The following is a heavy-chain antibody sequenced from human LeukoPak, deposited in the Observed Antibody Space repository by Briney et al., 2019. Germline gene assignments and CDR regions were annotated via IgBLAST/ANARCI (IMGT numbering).Heavy chain of an antibody. D-gene: IGHD3-3*01. V-gene: IGHV4-34*01. CDR1: GGSFSGYY. Sequence: SSETLSLTCAVYGGSFSGYYWSWIRQPPGKGLEWIGEINHSGSTNYNPSLKSRVTISVDTSKNQFSLKLSSVTAADTAVYYCAIGEYDFWSGYYGSTNFDYWGQGTLVTVSS. CDR2: INHSGST. CDR3: AIGEYDFWSGYYGSTNFDY. J-gene: IGHJ4*02.